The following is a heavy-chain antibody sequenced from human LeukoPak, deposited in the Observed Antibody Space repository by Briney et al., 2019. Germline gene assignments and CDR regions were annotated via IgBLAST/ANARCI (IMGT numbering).Heavy chain of an antibody. CDR3: ARAKRDIVATGAGIYYYYYYMDV. Sequence: GGSLRLSCAASGFTFSDYYMSWIRQAPGKGLEWVSYISSSGSTIYYADSVKGRFTISRDNAKNSLYLQMNSLRAEDTAVYYCARAKRDIVATGAGIYYYYYYMDVWGKGTTVTISS. CDR2: ISSSGSTI. V-gene: IGHV3-11*01. CDR1: GFTFSDYY. D-gene: IGHD5-12*01. J-gene: IGHJ6*03.